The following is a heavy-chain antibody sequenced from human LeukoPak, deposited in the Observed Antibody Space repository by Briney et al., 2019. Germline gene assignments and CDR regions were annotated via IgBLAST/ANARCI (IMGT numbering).Heavy chain of an antibody. D-gene: IGHD6-6*01. J-gene: IGHJ5*02. CDR1: GGSICSYY. Sequence: SETLSLTXTVSGGSICSYYWSWIRQAAGKGLEWLGRIYTSGSTKYNPSLKSRVTMSVDTSKNQFSLKLSSVTAADTAVYYCARGRPYQLLSYWFDPWGQGTLVTVSS. CDR3: ARGRPYQLLSYWFDP. CDR2: IYTSGST. V-gene: IGHV4-4*07.